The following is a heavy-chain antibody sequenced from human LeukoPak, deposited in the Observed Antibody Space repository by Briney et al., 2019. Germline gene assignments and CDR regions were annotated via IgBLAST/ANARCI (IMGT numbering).Heavy chain of an antibody. D-gene: IGHD6-19*01. CDR1: GYTFIAYY. Sequence: ASVKVSSKASGYTFIAYYMFWVRQAPGQGLEWMGWMNPNSGNTGYAQKFQGRVTMTRNTSISTAYMELSSLRSEDTAVYYCARVQWLAPQYYFDYWGQGTQVTVSS. V-gene: IGHV1-8*02. J-gene: IGHJ4*02. CDR2: MNPNSGNT. CDR3: ARVQWLAPQYYFDY.